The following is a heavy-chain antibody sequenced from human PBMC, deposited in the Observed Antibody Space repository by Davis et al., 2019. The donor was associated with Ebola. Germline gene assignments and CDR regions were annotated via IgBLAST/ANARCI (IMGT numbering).Heavy chain of an antibody. V-gene: IGHV3-48*02. CDR1: GFIFSSYW. CDR3: ASLRRTITGMDDGFDI. CDR2: ISSTSSVM. J-gene: IGHJ3*02. Sequence: GESLKISCAASGFIFSSYWMSWVRQAPGKGLEWVSYISSTSSVMFYADSVKGRSTISRDNAKNTLYLQMSSLRDEDTAVYYCASLRRTITGMDDGFDIWGQGTMVTVSS. D-gene: IGHD2-8*02.